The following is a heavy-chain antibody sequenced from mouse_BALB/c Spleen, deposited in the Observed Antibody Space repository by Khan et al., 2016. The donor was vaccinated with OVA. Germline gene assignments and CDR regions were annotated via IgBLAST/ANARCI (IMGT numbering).Heavy chain of an antibody. J-gene: IGHJ4*01. D-gene: IGHD4-1*01. CDR1: GYSITSDYA. Sequence: EVKLLESGPGLVKPSQSLSLTCTVTGYSITSDYAWNWIRQFPGNKLEWMGCISYSGSTSYNPSLKSRISITRDTSKNQFFLQLNSVTTEDTATYYCASELGRYYAMDYWGQGTSVTVSS. CDR2: ISYSGST. CDR3: ASELGRYYAMDY. V-gene: IGHV3-2*02.